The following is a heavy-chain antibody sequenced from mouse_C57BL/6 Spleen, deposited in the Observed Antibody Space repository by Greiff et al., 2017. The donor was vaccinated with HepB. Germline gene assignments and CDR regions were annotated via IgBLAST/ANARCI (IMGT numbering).Heavy chain of an antibody. V-gene: IGHV7-3*01. J-gene: IGHJ3*01. Sequence: EVKLVESGGGLVQPGGSLSLSCAASGFTFTDYYMSWVRQPPGKALEWLGFIRNKANGYTTEYSASVKGRFTISRDNSQTILYLQMNALRAEDSATYYCASHYGNFAWFAYWGQGTLVTVSA. CDR3: ASHYGNFAWFAY. CDR1: GFTFTDYY. CDR2: IRNKANGYTT. D-gene: IGHD2-1*01.